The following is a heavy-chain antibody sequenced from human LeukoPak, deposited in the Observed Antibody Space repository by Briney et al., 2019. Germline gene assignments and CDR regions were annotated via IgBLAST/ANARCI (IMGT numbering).Heavy chain of an antibody. CDR3: ANSYSSSSAFYFDY. V-gene: IGHV3-23*01. CDR1: GFSFNTYS. J-gene: IGHJ4*02. Sequence: PGGSLRLSCAASGFSFNTYSMNWVRQTPGKGLEGVSSISDSGRNTYYADSMTGRFTISRDNSKNTVYLQLNSLAAEDTAIYYAANSYSSSSAFYFDYWGQGTLVTVSS. D-gene: IGHD6-6*01. CDR2: ISDSGRNT.